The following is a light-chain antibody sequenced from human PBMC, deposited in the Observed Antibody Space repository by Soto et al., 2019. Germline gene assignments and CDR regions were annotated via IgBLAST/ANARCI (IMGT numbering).Light chain of an antibody. J-gene: IGKJ4*01. CDR1: QSVSTN. CDR2: DAS. CDR3: QQYHKWPPLT. Sequence: EILMTQSPASLSVSPGENATLSCRASQSVSTNLVWYQQKLGQSPRRLIYDASTRPTGIPARFGGMGSGTQFTLTITSLQSEDSAVYYCQQYHKWPPLTFGGGTKVEI. V-gene: IGKV3-15*01.